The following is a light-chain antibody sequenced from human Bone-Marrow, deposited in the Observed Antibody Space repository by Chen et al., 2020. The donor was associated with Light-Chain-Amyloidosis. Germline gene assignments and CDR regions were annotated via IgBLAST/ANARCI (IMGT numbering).Light chain of an antibody. CDR2: GSS. Sequence: EIVLTQSPGTLSFSPGEGANLSCRASQTISSNYLTWYPQKCGQAPRLLIYGSSSRATGIPDRVTGSGCGTDFSLSSNRRETEDFAMYYCQEYGTSPLTFGGGSKVEIK. V-gene: IGKV3-20*01. J-gene: IGKJ4*01. CDR3: QEYGTSPLT. CDR1: QTISSNY.